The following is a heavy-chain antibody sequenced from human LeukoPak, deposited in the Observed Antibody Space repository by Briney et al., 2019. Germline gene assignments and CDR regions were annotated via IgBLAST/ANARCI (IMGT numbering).Heavy chain of an antibody. J-gene: IGHJ6*03. CDR1: GFTFSSYW. Sequence: GGSLRLSCAASGFTFSSYWMSWVRQAPGKGLEWVANIKQDGSEKYYVDSVKGRFTISRDNAKNSLYLQMNSPRAEDTAVYYCARRGSPTVGYYYYMDVWGKGTTVTVSS. CDR2: IKQDGSEK. CDR3: ARRGSPTVGYYYYMDV. V-gene: IGHV3-7*01.